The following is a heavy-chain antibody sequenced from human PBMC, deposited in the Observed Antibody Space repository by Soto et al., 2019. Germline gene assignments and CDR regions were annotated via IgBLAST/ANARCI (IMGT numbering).Heavy chain of an antibody. Sequence: SETLSLTCTVSGGSINNYYWSWFRQPPGKGLEWIGYIYYSGSSNYNPSLKSRVTISVDTSKNQFSLKLSSVTAADTAVYYCARAVRIAAASSPFDPWGQGTLVTVSS. CDR2: IYYSGSS. CDR1: GGSINNYY. D-gene: IGHD6-13*01. V-gene: IGHV4-59*12. CDR3: ARAVRIAAASSPFDP. J-gene: IGHJ5*02.